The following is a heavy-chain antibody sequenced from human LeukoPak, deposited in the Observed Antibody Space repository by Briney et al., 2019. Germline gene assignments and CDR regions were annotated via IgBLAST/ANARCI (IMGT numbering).Heavy chain of an antibody. CDR3: AKRGVVIRVILVGFHKEAYYFDS. CDR2: ISDSGGST. J-gene: IGHJ4*02. D-gene: IGHD3-22*01. Sequence: GGSLRLSCAVSGITLSNYGMTWVRQAPGKGLEWVAGISDSGGSTNYADSVKGRFTISRDNAKNTLYLQMNSLGAEATAVYFCAKRGVVIRVILVGFHKEAYYFDSWGQGVLVTVSS. CDR1: GITLSNYG. V-gene: IGHV3-23*01.